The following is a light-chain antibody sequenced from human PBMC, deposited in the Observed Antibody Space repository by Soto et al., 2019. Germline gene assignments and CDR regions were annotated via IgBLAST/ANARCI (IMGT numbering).Light chain of an antibody. V-gene: IGLV2-14*01. CDR1: GSDIGAYNH. CDR2: EVS. CDR3: HSFTTSTTRL. J-gene: IGLJ3*02. Sequence: QSALTQPASVSGSPGQSITISCTGTGSDIGAYNHVSWYQHHPGKVPRLMIYEVSNRPSGVSNRFSGSKSGNTASLTISGLQAEDEGDYYCHSFTTSTTRLFGGGTKLTVL.